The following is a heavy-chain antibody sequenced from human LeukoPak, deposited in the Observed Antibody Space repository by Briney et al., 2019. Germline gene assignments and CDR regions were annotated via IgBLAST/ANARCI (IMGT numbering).Heavy chain of an antibody. D-gene: IGHD2-21*02. J-gene: IGHJ1*01. CDR3: ARDLVVTAIHYFQH. CDR2: ISYEGSNK. Sequence: GGSLRLSCAASRFTFSSYAMHWVRQAPGKGLEWVAVISYEGSNKQYADSVKGRFTISRDNSKNTLDLQMNSLRAEDTAVYYCARDLVVTAIHYFQHWGQGTLVTVSS. V-gene: IGHV3-30-3*01. CDR1: RFTFSSYA.